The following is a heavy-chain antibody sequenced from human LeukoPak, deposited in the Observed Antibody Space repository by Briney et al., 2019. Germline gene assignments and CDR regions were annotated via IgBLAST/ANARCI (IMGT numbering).Heavy chain of an antibody. V-gene: IGHV3-74*01. D-gene: IGHD3-22*01. CDR2: INSDGSSI. CDR3: AKTNHYDSSGYYSLRFDY. Sequence: GGSLRLSCAASGSTFSSYWVHWVRQTPGKGLMWVSRINSDGSSIGYADSVKGRFTISRDNAKNTLYLQMNSLRAEDTAVYYCAKTNHYDSSGYYSLRFDYWGQGTLVTVSS. J-gene: IGHJ4*02. CDR1: GSTFSSYW.